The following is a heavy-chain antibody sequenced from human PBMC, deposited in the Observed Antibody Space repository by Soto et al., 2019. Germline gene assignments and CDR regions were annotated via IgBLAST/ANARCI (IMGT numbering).Heavy chain of an antibody. CDR3: AKDLLPYHYDSRGYDQFDC. CDR2: ISGSGEKT. CDR1: GFTFSNNG. V-gene: IGHV3-23*01. D-gene: IGHD3-22*01. J-gene: IGHJ4*02. Sequence: GVLRLSCAASGFTFSNNGMSWVRQAPGKGLDWVSGISGSGEKTYYADSVKGRFTISRDNSKDTLYLQMNSLRAEDTAVYYCAKDLLPYHYDSRGYDQFDCWGQGSLVTVSS.